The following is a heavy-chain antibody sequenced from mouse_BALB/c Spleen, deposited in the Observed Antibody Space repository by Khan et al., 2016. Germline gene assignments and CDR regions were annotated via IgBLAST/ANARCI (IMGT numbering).Heavy chain of an antibody. V-gene: IGHV10-1*02. J-gene: IGHJ2*01. Sequence: EVQLQESGGGLVQPKGSLKLSCAASGFTFNTYAMNWVRQAPGKGLEWVACIRSKSNNYATYYADSVKDRFTISRDDYKSILYLQMNSLQTENTAMYSLLTRDGTHDYWGPGTTLTVSS. D-gene: IGHD2-1*01. CDR2: IRSKSNNYAT. CDR3: LTRDGTHDY. CDR1: GFTFNTYA.